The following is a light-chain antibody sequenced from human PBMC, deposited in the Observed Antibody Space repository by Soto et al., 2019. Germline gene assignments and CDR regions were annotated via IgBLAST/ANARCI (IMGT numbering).Light chain of an antibody. CDR1: QTMTRAY. V-gene: IGKV3-20*01. J-gene: IGKJ2*01. CDR3: HHYYSPPQT. Sequence: EMVLMQSPGTLSLSPGERATLSCRASQTMTRAYVAWYQQKPGQAPRLLIYPASYRATGIPDKFSGSGSGTDFSLTISRLEREDSAVYYCHHYYSPPQTLVQGTKVQIK. CDR2: PAS.